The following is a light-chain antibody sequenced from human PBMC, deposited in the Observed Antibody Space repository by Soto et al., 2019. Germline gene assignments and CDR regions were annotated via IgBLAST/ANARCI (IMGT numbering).Light chain of an antibody. J-gene: IGLJ3*02. CDR2: RND. V-gene: IGLV1-47*01. CDR1: TSNIGRNF. CDR3: STLDDTLGGVL. Sequence: QSLLTQPASASGTPGQRVTISCSGATSNIGRNFVYWYQQVPGTAPKLLIYRNDQRPSGVPDRFSGSKSGTSASLAISGLPSEDEAEYFCSTLDDTLGGVLFGGGTKLTVL.